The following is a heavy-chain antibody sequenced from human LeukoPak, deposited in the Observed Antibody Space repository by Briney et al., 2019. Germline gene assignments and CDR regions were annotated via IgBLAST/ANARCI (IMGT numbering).Heavy chain of an antibody. D-gene: IGHD5-24*01. V-gene: IGHV3-33*08. CDR3: AREPARDGYNLVDY. Sequence: GGSLRLSCAASGFTVSSNYMSWVRQAPGKGLEWVAVIWYDGSNKYYADSVKGRFTISRDNSKNTLYLQMNSLRAEDTAVYYCAREPARDGYNLVDYWGQGTLVTVSS. CDR1: GFTVSSNY. CDR2: IWYDGSNK. J-gene: IGHJ4*02.